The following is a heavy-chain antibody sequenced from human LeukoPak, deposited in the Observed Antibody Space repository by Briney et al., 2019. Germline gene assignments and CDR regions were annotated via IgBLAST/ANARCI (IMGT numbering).Heavy chain of an antibody. CDR2: ISWDGGST. J-gene: IGHJ4*02. CDR3: PKPKVDYSSGWYYFDY. Sequence: PGGSLRLSCAASGFTFDDYAMHWVRQAPGKGLEWVSLISWDGGSTYYADSVKGRFTISRDNSKNSLYLQMNSLRAEDTALYYCPKPKVDYSSGWYYFDYWGQGTLVTVSS. D-gene: IGHD6-19*01. V-gene: IGHV3-43D*03. CDR1: GFTFDDYA.